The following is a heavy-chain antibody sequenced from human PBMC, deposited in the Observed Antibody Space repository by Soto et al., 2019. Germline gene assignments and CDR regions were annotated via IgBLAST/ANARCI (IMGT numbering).Heavy chain of an antibody. CDR2: SRNRVNNLST. CDR3: SRVDPSDKSPDY. D-gene: IGHD2-21*01. J-gene: IGHJ4*02. V-gene: IGHV3-72*01. CDR1: AXSKFSFSDQY. Sequence: GSLRLSCTVSAXSKFSFSDQYMDLVRQGPGKGLEWVCRSRNRVNNLSTAYAASVQGRFTISRDESKNTVYLQMHSLKTDDTAVYYCSRVDPSDKSPDYWGQGNLVT.